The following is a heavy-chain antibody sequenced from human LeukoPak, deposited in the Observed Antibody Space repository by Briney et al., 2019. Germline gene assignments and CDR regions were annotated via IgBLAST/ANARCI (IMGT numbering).Heavy chain of an antibody. CDR2: IYPRDSDT. CDR1: GYSFPIYW. Sequence: GESLKISCKGSGYSFPIYWVGWVRQMPGKGLEWMGIIYPRDSDTRYSPSFQGQVTISADKSISTAYLQWSSLQASDTAMYYCAVQSTSGWQDHWGQGTLVTVSS. V-gene: IGHV5-51*01. D-gene: IGHD6-19*01. J-gene: IGHJ4*02. CDR3: AVQSTSGWQDH.